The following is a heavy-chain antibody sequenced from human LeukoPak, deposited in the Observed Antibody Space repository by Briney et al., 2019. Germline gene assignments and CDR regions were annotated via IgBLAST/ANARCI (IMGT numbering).Heavy chain of an antibody. Sequence: SQTLSLTCTVSGGSISSGGYYWSWIRQHPGKGLEWIGYIYYSGSTNYNPSLKSRVTISVDTSKNQFSLKLSSVTAADTAVYYCARGTFFRRNFDYWGQGTLVTVSS. J-gene: IGHJ4*02. CDR3: ARGTFFRRNFDY. CDR2: IYYSGST. CDR1: GGSISSGGYY. D-gene: IGHD2/OR15-2a*01. V-gene: IGHV4-31*03.